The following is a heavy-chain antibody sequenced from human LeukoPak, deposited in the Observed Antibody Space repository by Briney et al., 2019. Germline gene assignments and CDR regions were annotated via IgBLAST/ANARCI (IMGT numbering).Heavy chain of an antibody. CDR1: GYTFTGYY. CDR3: ARMIAGYYYYGMDV. Sequence: GASVKVSCEASGYTFTGYYMHWVRQAPGQGLEWMGWINPNSGGTNYAQKFQGRVTMTRDTSISTAYMELSRLRSDDTAVCYCARMIAGYYYYGMDVWGQGTTVTVSS. CDR2: INPNSGGT. J-gene: IGHJ6*02. D-gene: IGHD2-21*01. V-gene: IGHV1-2*02.